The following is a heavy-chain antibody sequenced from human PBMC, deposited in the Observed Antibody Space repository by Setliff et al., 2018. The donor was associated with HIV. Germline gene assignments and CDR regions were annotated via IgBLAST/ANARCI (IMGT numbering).Heavy chain of an antibody. J-gene: IGHJ4*02. V-gene: IGHV4-39*07. CDR2: IKYGGNT. D-gene: IGHD3-16*01. CDR3: ARERPAREGWGDYFDY. Sequence: PSETLSLTCTVSGDSFSSNSNHWGWIRQPPGKGLEWIGNIKYGGNTDYNPSLKSRLSISVDTSKNQFSLHLTSVTAADTAIYYCARERPAREGWGDYFDYWGQGKLVTVSS. CDR1: GDSFSSNSNH.